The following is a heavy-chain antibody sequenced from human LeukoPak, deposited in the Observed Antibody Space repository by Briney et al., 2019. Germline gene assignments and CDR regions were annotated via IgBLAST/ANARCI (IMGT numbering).Heavy chain of an antibody. D-gene: IGHD1-14*01. CDR1: GFTFSNAW. V-gene: IGHV3-15*01. CDR2: IKSKTDGGTT. Sequence: GGSLRLSCAASGFTFSNAWMSWVRQAPGKGLEWVGRIKSKTDGGTTDYAAPVKGRFTISRDDSKNTLYLQMNSLKTEDTAVYYWSKPGDWGYYYYYYGMDVWGQGTTVTVSS. J-gene: IGHJ6*02. CDR3: SKPGDWGYYYYYYGMDV.